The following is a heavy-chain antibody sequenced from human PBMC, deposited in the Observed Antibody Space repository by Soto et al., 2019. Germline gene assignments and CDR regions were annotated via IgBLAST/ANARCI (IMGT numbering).Heavy chain of an antibody. Sequence: ASVKVSCKASGYTFTSYGISWVRQAPGQGLEWMGWISAYNGNTNYAQKLQGRVTMTTDTSTSTAYMELRSLRSDDTAVHYCARGPLTIFGVAPPDYWGQGTLVTVSS. J-gene: IGHJ4*02. D-gene: IGHD3-3*01. CDR2: ISAYNGNT. CDR1: GYTFTSYG. V-gene: IGHV1-18*01. CDR3: ARGPLTIFGVAPPDY.